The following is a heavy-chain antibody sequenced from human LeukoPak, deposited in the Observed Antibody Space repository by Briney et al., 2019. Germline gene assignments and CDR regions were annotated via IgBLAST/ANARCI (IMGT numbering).Heavy chain of an antibody. D-gene: IGHD1-1*01. CDR2: ISGSGSGT. CDR3: AKMNGYMDV. Sequence: PGESLTLSCTASGFSFSSYAITWVRQPPGRGLEWVSDISGSGSGTYYPDFVKGPCTISRDNSKNPMYLEMNTLRADDTAVYYCAKMNGYMDVWGKGATVTVSS. CDR1: GFSFSSYA. J-gene: IGHJ6*03. V-gene: IGHV3-23*01.